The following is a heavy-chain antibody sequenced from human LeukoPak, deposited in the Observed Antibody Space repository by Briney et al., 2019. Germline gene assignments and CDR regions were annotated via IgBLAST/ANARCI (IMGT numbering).Heavy chain of an antibody. CDR1: GYNFNSYW. V-gene: IGHV5-51*01. J-gene: IGHJ4*02. D-gene: IGHD1-26*01. CDR2: LYPGDSDT. Sequence: GESLKISCKTSGYNFNSYWIGWVRQMPGKGLEWMATLYPGDSDTRYSPSFQGQVTISVDKSTRTAYLQWSSLRASDTAVYYCARDQGGSLDYWGQGTLVTVSS. CDR3: ARDQGGSLDY.